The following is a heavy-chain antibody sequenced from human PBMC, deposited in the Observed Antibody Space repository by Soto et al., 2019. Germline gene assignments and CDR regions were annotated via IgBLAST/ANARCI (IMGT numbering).Heavy chain of an antibody. V-gene: IGHV3-30-3*01. J-gene: IGHJ4*02. CDR3: ARDFLEDHGIQKVPKYYFDS. CDR1: GFPFSTYV. Sequence: QLVESGGGVVQPGRSLKLSCAASGFPFSTYVMHWVRQAPGKGLDWVALTSSDGSSQYYADSVKGRFTISRDNSNGTLYLQMNSLRPEDTAVYYCARDFLEDHGIQKVPKYYFDSWGQGTLVTVSA. CDR2: TSSDGSSQ.